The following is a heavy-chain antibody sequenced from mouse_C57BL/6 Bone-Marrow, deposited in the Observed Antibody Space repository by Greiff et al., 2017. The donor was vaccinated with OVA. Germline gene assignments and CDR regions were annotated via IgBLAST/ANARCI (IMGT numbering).Heavy chain of an antibody. CDR2: IYPGSGST. Sequence: VQLQQPGAELVKPGASVKMSCKASGYTFTSYWITWVKQRPGQGLEWIGDIYPGSGSTNYNEKFKSKATLTVDTPSSTAYMQLSSLTSEDSAVYYCYGNYYDMDYWGQGTSVTVSS. CDR3: YGNYYDMDY. J-gene: IGHJ4*01. V-gene: IGHV1-55*01. D-gene: IGHD2-1*01. CDR1: GYTFTSYW.